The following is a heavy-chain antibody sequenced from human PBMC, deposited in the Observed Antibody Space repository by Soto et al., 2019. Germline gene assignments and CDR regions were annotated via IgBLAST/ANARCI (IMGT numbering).Heavy chain of an antibody. CDR2: IWYDGSNK. V-gene: IGHV3-33*01. Sequence: LRLSCAASGFTFSSYGMHWVRQAPGKGLEWVAVIWYDGSNKYYADSVKGRFTISRDNSKNTLYLQMNSLRAEDTAVYYCARGDCSSTSCYPNIAAAGTLDYWGQGTLVTVSS. CDR1: GFTFSSYG. CDR3: ARGDCSSTSCYPNIAAAGTLDY. D-gene: IGHD2-2*01. J-gene: IGHJ4*02.